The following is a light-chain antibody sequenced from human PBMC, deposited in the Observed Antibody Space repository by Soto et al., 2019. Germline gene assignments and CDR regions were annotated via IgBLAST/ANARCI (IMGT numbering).Light chain of an antibody. CDR2: TAS. V-gene: IGKV1-5*03. CDR1: QSISSW. Sequence: DIQMTQSPSTLSASVGDRVTITCRARQSISSWLACYQQKPGKAPKLLIYTASSVESGVPSRFSGSGSGTEFNLTISSLQPDDFATYYYQQDNSYSRTFGQGTKLEIK. CDR3: QQDNSYSRT. J-gene: IGKJ2*01.